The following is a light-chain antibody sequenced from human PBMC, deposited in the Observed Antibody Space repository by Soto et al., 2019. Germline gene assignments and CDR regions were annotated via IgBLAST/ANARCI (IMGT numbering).Light chain of an antibody. J-gene: IGKJ1*01. CDR2: GAS. CDR1: QTISSSH. V-gene: IGKV3-20*01. Sequence: EIVLTQSPGTLSLSPGERATLSCRASQTISSSHLAWYQQKPGQAPRLLIYGASSRATDIPDRFSGSGSGADFTLTISRLKPEDFAVYYCQHYDSSLRTFXPGTKVDIK. CDR3: QHYDSSLRT.